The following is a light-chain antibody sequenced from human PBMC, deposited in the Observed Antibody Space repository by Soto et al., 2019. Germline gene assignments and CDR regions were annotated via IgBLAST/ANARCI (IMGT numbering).Light chain of an antibody. CDR1: QSVTTN. Sequence: EVVMTLSPAALSVSPGERVTLSCRASQSVTTNLAWYQHKPGQSPRLLISDASTGASGIPPRFSGSGSGTEFTLTIDILQSADFAVYYCQQYDRLPVPFGRGA. J-gene: IGKJ4*01. CDR3: QQYDRLPVP. V-gene: IGKV3-15*01. CDR2: DAS.